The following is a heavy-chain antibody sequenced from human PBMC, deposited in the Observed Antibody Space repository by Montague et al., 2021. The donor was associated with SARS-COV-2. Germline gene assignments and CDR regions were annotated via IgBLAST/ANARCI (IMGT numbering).Heavy chain of an antibody. CDR1: GASVASGNFY. V-gene: IGHV4-61*01. CDR2: YYYTGDS. Sequence: SETLSLTCSVSGASVASGNFYRSWIRPPTGMELVRYGYYYYTGDSNHTLYIQTRVTMPAEPSKNQLSLTLVTVTDADTADYYRAGSRPHVPSRSGFDYWGQGAPVTVSS. J-gene: IGHJ4*03. CDR3: AGSRPHVPSRSGFDY. D-gene: IGHD2-2*01.